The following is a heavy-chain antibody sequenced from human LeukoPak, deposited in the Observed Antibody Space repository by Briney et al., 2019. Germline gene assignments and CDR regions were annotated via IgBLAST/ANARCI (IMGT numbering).Heavy chain of an antibody. D-gene: IGHD2-2*01. Sequence: GASVKVYCKASGYTFTSYGISWVRQAPGQGLEWLGWISAYNVNANSAQKLQGRVTMTADTSTNTAYMELRSLRSDDTAVYYCASWAGYRSSNNCYATSLDYWGQGTLVTVSA. V-gene: IGHV1-18*01. CDR1: GYTFTSYG. CDR2: ISAYNVNA. J-gene: IGHJ4*02. CDR3: ASWAGYRSSNNCYATSLDY.